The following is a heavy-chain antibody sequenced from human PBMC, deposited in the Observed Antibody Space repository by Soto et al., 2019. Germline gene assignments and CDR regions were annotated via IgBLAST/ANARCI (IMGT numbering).Heavy chain of an antibody. D-gene: IGHD2-8*01. CDR3: ARVQRDCTNGVCYRDWFNIDYYYYYGMDV. J-gene: IGHJ6*02. V-gene: IGHV3-48*02. CDR2: ISSSSSTI. CDR1: GFTFSSYS. Sequence: PGGSLRLSCAASGFTFSSYSMNWVRQAPGKGLEWVSYISSSSSTIYYADSVKGRFTISRDNAKNSLYLQMNSLRDEDTAVYYCARVQRDCTNGVCYRDWFNIDYYYYYGMDVWGQGTTVTVSS.